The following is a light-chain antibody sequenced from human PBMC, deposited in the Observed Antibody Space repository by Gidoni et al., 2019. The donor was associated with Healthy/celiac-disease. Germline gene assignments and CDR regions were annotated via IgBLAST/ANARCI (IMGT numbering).Light chain of an antibody. CDR3: QQYGSSPPT. CDR2: GAS. J-gene: IGKJ1*01. CDR1: QSVSSSY. V-gene: IGKV3-20*01. Sequence: VLTQSPGTLSWSPGERATLSGRASQSVSSSYLAWYQQKPGQAPRLLIYGASSRATGIPDRFSGSGSGTDFTLTISRLEPKDFAVYYCQQYGSSPPTFGQGTKVEIK.